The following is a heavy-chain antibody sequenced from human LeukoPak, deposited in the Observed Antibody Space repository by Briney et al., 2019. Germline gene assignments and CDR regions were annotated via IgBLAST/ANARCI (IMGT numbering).Heavy chain of an antibody. D-gene: IGHD1-26*01. Sequence: GGSLRLSCAASGFTFSSYAMTWVRQAPGKGLEWVSPLSGTGISTYYADSVKGRFTISRDNSKNTLYLQMNSLRADDTAVYYCAKVFGTYYAEYWGRGTLVTVSS. CDR2: LSGTGIST. CDR1: GFTFSSYA. CDR3: AKVFGTYYAEY. V-gene: IGHV3-23*01. J-gene: IGHJ4*02.